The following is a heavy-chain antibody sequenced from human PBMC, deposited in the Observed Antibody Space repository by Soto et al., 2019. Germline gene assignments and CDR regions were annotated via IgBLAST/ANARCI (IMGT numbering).Heavy chain of an antibody. D-gene: IGHD6-13*01. CDR1: GYTFTSYG. CDR3: LRRHVSATGIDWFDP. V-gene: IGHV1-3*01. Sequence: ASVKVSCKASGYTFTSYGIHWVRQAPGQRLEWMGWINAANGDTKYSPKFQGRVTITRDTSASTAYMELSSLRSEDTAVYYCLRRHVSATGIDWFDPWGHGTLVTVSS. J-gene: IGHJ5*02. CDR2: INAANGDT.